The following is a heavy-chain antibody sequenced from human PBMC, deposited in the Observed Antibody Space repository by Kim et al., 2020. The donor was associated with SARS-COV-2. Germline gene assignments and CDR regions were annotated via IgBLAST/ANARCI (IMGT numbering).Heavy chain of an antibody. Sequence: ASVKVSCKASGYTFTSYGISWVRQAPGQGLEWMGWISAYNGNTNYAQKLQGRVTMTTDTSTSTAYMELRSLRSDDTAVYYCARDWLVPAAMPGYFDYWGQGTLVTVSS. D-gene: IGHD2-2*01. J-gene: IGHJ4*02. CDR1: GYTFTSYG. CDR2: ISAYNGNT. CDR3: ARDWLVPAAMPGYFDY. V-gene: IGHV1-18*01.